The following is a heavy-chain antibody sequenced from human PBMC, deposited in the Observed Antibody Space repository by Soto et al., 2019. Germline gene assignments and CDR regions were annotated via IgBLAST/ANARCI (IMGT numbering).Heavy chain of an antibody. CDR3: ARVSSWYASTPAIDY. CDR2: IYYSGST. Sequence: SETLSLTCTVSGGSISSYYWSWIRQPPGKGLEWIGYIYYSGSTNYNPSLKSRVTISVDTSKNQFSLKLSSVTAADTAVYYCARVSSWYASTPAIDYWGQGTLVTVS. V-gene: IGHV4-59*01. D-gene: IGHD6-13*01. J-gene: IGHJ4*02. CDR1: GGSISSYY.